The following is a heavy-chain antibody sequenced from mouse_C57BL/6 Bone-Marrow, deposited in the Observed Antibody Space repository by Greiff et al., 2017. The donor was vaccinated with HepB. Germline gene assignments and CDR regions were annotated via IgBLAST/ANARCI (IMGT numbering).Heavy chain of an antibody. CDR2: INTGGTYT. V-gene: IGHV5-6*02. D-gene: IGHD2-14*01. J-gene: IGHJ2*01. CDR3: SRDRFDYYFDY. CDR1: GFTFSTSG. Sequence: EVKVEESGGDLVRPGGSLKLSCAASGFTFSTSGMSWVRQTPDKRLEWVATINTGGTYTYYADSVRGRFTISKDSAKNTLFLLMSSLRSEDSGIYYCSRDRFDYYFDYWGQGTTLTVSS.